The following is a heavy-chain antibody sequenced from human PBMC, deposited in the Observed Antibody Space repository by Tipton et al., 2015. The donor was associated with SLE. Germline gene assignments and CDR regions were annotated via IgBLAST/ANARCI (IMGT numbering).Heavy chain of an antibody. D-gene: IGHD6-13*01. V-gene: IGHV3-23*01. J-gene: IGHJ4*02. CDR3: ARKSIAAVGDY. CDR1: GFTFSSYA. CDR2: ISENGFYT. Sequence: SLRLSCAASGFTFSSYAISWVRQAPGKGLEWVSDISENGFYTNYADSVKGRFTISRDNSKNTLYLQMNSLRAEDTAVYYCARKSIAAVGDYWGQGTLVTVSS.